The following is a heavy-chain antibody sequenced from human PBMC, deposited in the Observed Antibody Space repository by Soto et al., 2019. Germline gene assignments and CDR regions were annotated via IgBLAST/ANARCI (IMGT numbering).Heavy chain of an antibody. Sequence: GGSLRLSCAASGFTFSSYGMHWVRQAPGKGLEWVAVIWYDGSNKYYADSVKGRFTISRDNSKNTLYLQMNSLRAEDTAVYYCARERFWGSYRLGDKKDYYYGMDVWGQGTTVTVSS. CDR1: GFTFSSYG. CDR3: ARERFWGSYRLGDKKDYYYGMDV. J-gene: IGHJ6*02. D-gene: IGHD3-16*02. CDR2: IWYDGSNK. V-gene: IGHV3-33*01.